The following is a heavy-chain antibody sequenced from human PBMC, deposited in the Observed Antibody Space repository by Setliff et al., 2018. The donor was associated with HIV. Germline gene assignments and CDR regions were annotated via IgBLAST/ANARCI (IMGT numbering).Heavy chain of an antibody. J-gene: IGHJ5*02. Sequence: GGSLRLSCAASGFTFSSYEMNWVRQAPGKGLELVGLISDDGSTEYYADSVKGRITISRDNSKNTLYLQMNSLRPEDTAVYYCARERFWSGYYNSKLGYNWFDPWGQGTLVTVSS. CDR3: ARERFWSGYYNSKLGYNWFDP. V-gene: IGHV3-30*04. CDR2: ISDDGSTE. CDR1: GFTFSSYE. D-gene: IGHD3-3*01.